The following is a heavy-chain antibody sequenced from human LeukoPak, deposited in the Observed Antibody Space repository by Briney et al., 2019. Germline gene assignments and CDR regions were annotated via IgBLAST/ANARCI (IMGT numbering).Heavy chain of an antibody. D-gene: IGHD2-2*01. J-gene: IGHJ4*02. CDR1: GDSISSDY. Sequence: SETLSLTCTVSGDSISSDYWSWIRQSAGKGLEWIGRMYTSGSTKYNPSLKSRVTISVDKSKNQFSLRLSSVTAADTAVYYCARGPPESTHSDYWGQGTLVTVSS. CDR2: MYTSGST. V-gene: IGHV4-4*07. CDR3: ARGPPESTHSDY.